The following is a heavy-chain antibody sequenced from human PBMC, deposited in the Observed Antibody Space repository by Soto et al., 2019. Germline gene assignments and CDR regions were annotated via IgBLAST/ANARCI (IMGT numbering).Heavy chain of an antibody. CDR3: ARGQRFSDSFDP. Sequence: QVQLQESGPGLVKPSETLSLTCTVSGGAISGYYWTWIRQSAGKGLEWIGRIYSSGGSKYNPSLKSRVTMSLDTSKNPCSLRLSSVTAADTAVYYCARGQRFSDSFDPWGQGTLFTVSS. V-gene: IGHV4-4*07. J-gene: IGHJ5*02. CDR2: IYSSGGS. CDR1: GGAISGYY. D-gene: IGHD3-3*01.